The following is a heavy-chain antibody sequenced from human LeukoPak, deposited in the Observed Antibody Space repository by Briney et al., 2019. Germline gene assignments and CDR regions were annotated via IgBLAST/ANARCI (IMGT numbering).Heavy chain of an antibody. CDR3: ARGWELYYFDY. D-gene: IGHD1-26*01. CDR2: INPNSGGT. J-gene: IGHJ4*02. CDR1: GYTFTGYY. V-gene: IGHV1-2*02. Sequence: ASVKISCKASGYTFTGYYMHWVRQATGQGLEWMGWINPNSGGTNYAQKFQGRVIMTRDTSISTAYMELSRLRSDDTAVYYCARGWELYYFDYWGQGTLVTVSS.